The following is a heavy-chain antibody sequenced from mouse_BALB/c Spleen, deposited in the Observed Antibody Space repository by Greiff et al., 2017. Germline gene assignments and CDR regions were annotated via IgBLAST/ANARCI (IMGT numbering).Heavy chain of an antibody. D-gene: IGHD2-14*01. CDR2: ISSGSSTI. CDR3: ARYPYYRYGFDY. CDR1: GFTFSSFG. J-gene: IGHJ2*01. Sequence: EVQLVESGGGLVQPGGSRKLSCAASGFTFSSFGMHWVRQAPEKGLEWVAYISSGSSTIYYADTVKGRFTISRDNPKNTLFLQMTSLRSEDTAMYYCARYPYYRYGFDYWGRGTTLTVSS. V-gene: IGHV5-17*02.